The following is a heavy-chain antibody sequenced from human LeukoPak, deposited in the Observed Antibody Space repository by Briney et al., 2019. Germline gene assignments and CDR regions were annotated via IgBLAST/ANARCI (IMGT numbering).Heavy chain of an antibody. D-gene: IGHD3-22*01. CDR2: IRSKANSYAT. J-gene: IGHJ4*02. Sequence: GGSLRLSCAASGFTFSGSAMHWVRQASGKGLEWVGRIRSKANSYATAYAASVKGRFTISRDDSKNTAYLQMNSLKTEDTAVYYCTRHREWYYYDSSGYPFDYWGQGTLVTVSS. CDR3: TRHREWYYYDSSGYPFDY. V-gene: IGHV3-73*01. CDR1: GFTFSGSA.